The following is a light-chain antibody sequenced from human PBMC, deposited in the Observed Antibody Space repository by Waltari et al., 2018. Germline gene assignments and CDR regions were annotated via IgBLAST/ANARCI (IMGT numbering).Light chain of an antibody. CDR2: GAS. V-gene: IGKV3-15*01. CDR1: QSIETN. J-gene: IGKJ1*01. Sequence: VMTQSPATLSLFPGERAVLSCWASQSIETNLAGFQQNPGQAPRLLISGASTRATNVPTRFSGSGSGTAFTLTISSLQSEDFAVYYCQQYNNWPPWTFGPGTKVEIK. CDR3: QQYNNWPPWT.